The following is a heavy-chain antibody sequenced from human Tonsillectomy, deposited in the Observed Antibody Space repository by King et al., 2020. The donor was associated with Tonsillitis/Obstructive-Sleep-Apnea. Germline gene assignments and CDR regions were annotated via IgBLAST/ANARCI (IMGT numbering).Heavy chain of an antibody. CDR2: IYYTGST. CDR1: GDSISSYY. J-gene: IGHJ3*02. CDR3: AGDGEHSALAM. Sequence: QLQESGPGLVKPSETLSLTCTVSGDSISSYYWNWIRQPPGKGLEWIGYIYYTGSTNYKSSLKSRVTISIDASKKQFSLKLRSVTAADTAVYYCAGDGEHSALAMWGQGTMVTVSS. D-gene: IGHD1/OR15-1a*01. V-gene: IGHV4-59*01.